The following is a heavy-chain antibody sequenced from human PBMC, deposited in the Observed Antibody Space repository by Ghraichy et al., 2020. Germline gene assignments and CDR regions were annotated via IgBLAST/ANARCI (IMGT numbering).Heavy chain of an antibody. Sequence: GGSLRLSCTASGFDFGKYAMGWVRQPPGKGLEWVSVLDSRGGDIHYADSVKGRFTISRDNSKNTLFLQMSSLRAEDTALYYCARRLVTSTTTYFDFWGQGSLVTVSS. V-gene: IGHV3-23*01. CDR2: LDSRGGDI. CDR3: ARRLVTSTTTYFDF. CDR1: GFDFGKYA. D-gene: IGHD3-9*01. J-gene: IGHJ4*02.